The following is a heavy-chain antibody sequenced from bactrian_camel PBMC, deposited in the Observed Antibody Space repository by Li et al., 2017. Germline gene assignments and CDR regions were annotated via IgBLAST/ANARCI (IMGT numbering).Heavy chain of an antibody. D-gene: IGHD1*01. CDR2: VGSDGST. J-gene: IGHJ6*01. V-gene: IGHV3S55*01. CDR3: AGGFFACTVIAGEVPFPRWTDFSY. CDR1: EYTYSRYC. Sequence: HVQLVESGGGSVQAGGSLRLSCAASEYTYSRYCMGWFRQVPGKEREGVAVVGSDGSTSYGDSVKGRFTISKDNPKNTLYLQMNSLKPEDTAMYYCAGGFFACTVIAGEVPFPRWTDFSYRCQGTQVTVS.